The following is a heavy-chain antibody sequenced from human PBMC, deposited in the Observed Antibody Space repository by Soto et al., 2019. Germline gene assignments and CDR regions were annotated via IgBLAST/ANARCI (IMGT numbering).Heavy chain of an antibody. Sequence: QVQLVESGGGVVQPGRSLRLSCAASGFTFSSYGMHWVRQAPGKGLEWVAVISYDGSNKYYADSVKGRFTISRDNSKNTLYLQMNSLRAEDKAVYYCAKERTLSGRAGRYFDYWGQGTLVTVSS. CDR2: ISYDGSNK. CDR3: AKERTLSGRAGRYFDY. D-gene: IGHD3-10*01. V-gene: IGHV3-30*18. J-gene: IGHJ4*02. CDR1: GFTFSSYG.